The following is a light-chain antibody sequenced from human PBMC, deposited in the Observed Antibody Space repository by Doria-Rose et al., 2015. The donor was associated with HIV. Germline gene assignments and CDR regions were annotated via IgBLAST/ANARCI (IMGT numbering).Light chain of an antibody. J-gene: IGKJ1*01. CDR3: HQYGTSWT. CDR1: QSFSSTY. Sequence: EIVTTQSPGTLSLSPGERATLSCRASQSFSSTYLAWYQQKPGQALSLLIYDGSTRATGIPDRFSASGSGTDFTLTINRLEPEDFALYYCHQYGTSWTFGQGTKVEI. CDR2: DGS. V-gene: IGKV3-20*01.